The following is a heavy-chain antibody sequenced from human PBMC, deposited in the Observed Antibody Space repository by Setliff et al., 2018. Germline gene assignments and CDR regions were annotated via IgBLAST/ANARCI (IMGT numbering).Heavy chain of an antibody. CDR3: ARDRTAYSYGLDV. J-gene: IGHJ6*02. CDR2: IYHNGNT. CDR1: GGSISPYF. D-gene: IGHD5-18*01. Sequence: PSETLSLTCTVSGGSISPYFWSWIRQPPGKGLEWIGYIYHNGNTNFNPSLKTRASMSVDTSKNQIALNLKSVTAADTAVYYCARDRTAYSYGLDVWGQGTTVTVSS. V-gene: IGHV4-59*01.